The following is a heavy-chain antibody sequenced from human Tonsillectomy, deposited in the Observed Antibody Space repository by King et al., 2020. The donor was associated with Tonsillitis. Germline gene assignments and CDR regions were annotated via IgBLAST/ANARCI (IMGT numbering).Heavy chain of an antibody. D-gene: IGHD2-8*01. CDR2: IYPGDSDT. CDR3: ARKVGSVYFWIDP. Sequence: VQLVESGAEVKKPGESLKISCKGSGYSFTNYWIGWVRQMPGKGLEWMGIIYPGDSDTGYSPSFQGQVTISADQSISTAYMQWSSLKASDTAMYYCARKVGSVYFWIDPWGQGTRVTVSS. J-gene: IGHJ5*02. CDR1: GYSFTNYW. V-gene: IGHV5-51*01.